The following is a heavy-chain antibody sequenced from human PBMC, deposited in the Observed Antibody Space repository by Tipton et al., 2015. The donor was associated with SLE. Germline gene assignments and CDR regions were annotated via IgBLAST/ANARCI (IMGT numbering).Heavy chain of an antibody. CDR3: AKDPREDWGYWYFDL. Sequence: QVQLVQSGAEVKKPGSSVKVSCKASGGTFSSYAISWVRQAPGQGLEWMGWISAYNGNTNYAQKLQGRVTMTTDTSTSTAYMELGSLRSDDTAVYYCAKDPREDWGYWYFDLWGRGTLVTVSS. CDR1: GGTFSSYA. CDR2: ISAYNGNT. J-gene: IGHJ2*01. V-gene: IGHV1-18*01. D-gene: IGHD3/OR15-3a*01.